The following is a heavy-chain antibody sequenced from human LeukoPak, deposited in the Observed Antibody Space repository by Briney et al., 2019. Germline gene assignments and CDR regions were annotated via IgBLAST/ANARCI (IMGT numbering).Heavy chain of an antibody. D-gene: IGHD2-2*01. CDR2: IYHSGST. V-gene: IGHV4-30-2*01. J-gene: IGHJ4*02. CDR1: GGSISSGGYA. Sequence: SSQTLSLTCAVSGGSISSGGYACSWIRQPPWKGLEWIGYIYHSGSTYYNPALKSRVTISVDRSKNQFSLKLSSVTAADTAVYYCARVWVVLGGFDYWGQGTLVTVSS. CDR3: ARVWVVLGGFDY.